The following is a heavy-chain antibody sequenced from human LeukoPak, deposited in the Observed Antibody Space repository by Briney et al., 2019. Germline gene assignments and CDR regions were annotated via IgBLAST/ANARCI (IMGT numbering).Heavy chain of an antibody. CDR1: GGSISSGSYY. J-gene: IGHJ4*02. D-gene: IGHD6-19*01. CDR3: ARSTTVAGYY. Sequence: SETLSLTCTASGGSISSGSYYWSWIRQPAGKGLEWIGRIYTSGSTNYNPSLKSRVTISVDTSKNQFSLKLSSVTAADTAVYYCARSTTVAGYYWGQGTLVTVSP. V-gene: IGHV4-61*02. CDR2: IYTSGST.